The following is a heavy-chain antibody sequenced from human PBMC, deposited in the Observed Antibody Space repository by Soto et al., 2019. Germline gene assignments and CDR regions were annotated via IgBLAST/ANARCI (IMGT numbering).Heavy chain of an antibody. CDR3: ARDLSGSSFDY. Sequence: QVHLVESGGGVVQPGRSLRLSCAASGFTFRRYAMHWVRQAPGKGLEWVALISYDGSNRYYPDSVKGRFTISRDNSKNTLYLEMNSLRAEDTAVYYCARDLSGSSFDYWGQGTLVTVSS. J-gene: IGHJ4*02. V-gene: IGHV3-30-3*01. D-gene: IGHD1-26*01. CDR2: ISYDGSNR. CDR1: GFTFRRYA.